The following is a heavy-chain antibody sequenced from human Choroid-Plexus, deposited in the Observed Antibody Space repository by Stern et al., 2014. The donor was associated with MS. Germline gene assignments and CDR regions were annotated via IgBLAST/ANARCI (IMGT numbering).Heavy chain of an antibody. CDR1: GFTFGSCA. D-gene: IGHD2/OR15-2a*01. J-gene: IGHJ5*02. Sequence: VQRLESGGGVVQPGRPLRLSCVASGFTFGSCAMHWVRQAPGKGLEWVGGVSHDGSYKYYADSVKGRFTISRDNSQNTLYMQMSSLRPEDTAVYYCAKDRQYLTYFFDHWGQGSLVTVSS. CDR3: AKDRQYLTYFFDH. V-gene: IGHV3-30*18. CDR2: VSHDGSYK.